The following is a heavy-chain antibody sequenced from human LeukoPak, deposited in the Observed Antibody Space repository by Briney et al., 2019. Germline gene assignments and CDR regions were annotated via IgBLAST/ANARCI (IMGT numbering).Heavy chain of an antibody. V-gene: IGHV3-30*03. J-gene: IGHJ5*02. CDR1: GFTFSSYG. CDR2: ISYDGSNK. Sequence: GGSLRLSCAASGFTFSSYGMHWVRQAPGKGLEWVAVISYDGSNKYYADSVKGRFTFSRDNSKNTLYLQMNSLRAEDTAVYYCARILWFGEFVNWFDPWGQGTLVTVSS. CDR3: ARILWFGEFVNWFDP. D-gene: IGHD3-10*01.